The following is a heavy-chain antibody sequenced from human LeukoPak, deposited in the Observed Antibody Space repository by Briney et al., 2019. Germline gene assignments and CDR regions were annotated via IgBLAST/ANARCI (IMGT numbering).Heavy chain of an antibody. CDR3: AAFRGDY. Sequence: GGSLRLSCAASGFTVSSDFMSWVRQAPGKGLEWVALINSGGSTYYADSVKGRFTISRDNSKNKLNFQMNNLRAEDTAVYYCAAFRGDYWGQGTLVSVSS. CDR1: GFTVSSDF. CDR2: INSGGST. D-gene: IGHD3-3*02. V-gene: IGHV3-53*01. J-gene: IGHJ4*02.